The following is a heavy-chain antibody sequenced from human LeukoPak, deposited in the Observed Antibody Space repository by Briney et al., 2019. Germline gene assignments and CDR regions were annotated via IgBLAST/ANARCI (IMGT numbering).Heavy chain of an antibody. CDR3: TRAVAGHPD. D-gene: IGHD6-19*01. V-gene: IGHV4-34*01. CDR2: INHSGYT. J-gene: IGHJ4*02. CDR1: GVPFSNYY. Sequence: PSETLSLTCAVSGVPFSNYYWSWVRQSPRQGLEWIGEINHSGYTNYNPSLKSRVTMSIDTSKNQFSLRLTSVSAADTGVYYGTRAVAGHPDWGQGTLVTVSS.